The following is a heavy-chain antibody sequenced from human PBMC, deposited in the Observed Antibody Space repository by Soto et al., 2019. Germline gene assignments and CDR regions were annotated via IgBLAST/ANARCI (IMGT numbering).Heavy chain of an antibody. V-gene: IGHV4-31*03. CDR2: IYYSGST. Sequence: SETLSLTCTVSGGSISSGGYYWSWIRQHPGKGLEWIGYIYYSGSTYYNPSLKSRVTISVDTSKNQFSLKLSSVTAADTAVHYCARASKASQPFDYWGQGTLVTVSS. CDR3: ARASKASQPFDY. CDR1: GGSISSGGYY. D-gene: IGHD2-21*01. J-gene: IGHJ4*02.